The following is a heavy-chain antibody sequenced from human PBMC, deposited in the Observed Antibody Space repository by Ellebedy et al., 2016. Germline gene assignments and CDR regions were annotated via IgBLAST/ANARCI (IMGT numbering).Heavy chain of an antibody. Sequence: GESLKISCAASGFTFSSYAMAWVRQAPGKGLEWVSSISQSGDNTFYADSVKGRFTISRDNSKNTLFLQMNSLRVEDTAVYYFARGPEQWLIKSGGFEDWGQGTLVTVSS. CDR3: ARGPEQWLIKSGGFED. V-gene: IGHV3-23*01. J-gene: IGHJ4*02. CDR2: ISQSGDNT. D-gene: IGHD6-19*01. CDR1: GFTFSSYA.